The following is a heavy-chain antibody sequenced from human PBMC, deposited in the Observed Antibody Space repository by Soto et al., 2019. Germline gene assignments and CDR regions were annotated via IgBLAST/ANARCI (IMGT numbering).Heavy chain of an antibody. Sequence: QVQLVQSGAEVKKPGSSVKLSCKTSGGTFRNYAINWVRQAPGQGLEWMGGSIPVCGTANYAQTFQGRFTITADESTSTAYMELSSLRSEETAVYYCAIPLPKQQLVRGAFDHWGQGTLVTVAS. CDR3: AIPLPKQQLVRGAFDH. CDR2: SIPVCGTA. CDR1: GGTFRNYA. D-gene: IGHD6-13*01. J-gene: IGHJ4*02. V-gene: IGHV1-69*01.